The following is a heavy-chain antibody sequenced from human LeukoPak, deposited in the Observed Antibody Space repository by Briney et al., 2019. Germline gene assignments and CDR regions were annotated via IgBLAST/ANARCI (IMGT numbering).Heavy chain of an antibody. CDR1: GFTFSSYS. CDR3: ARDALAVAVDFDY. J-gene: IGHJ4*02. Sequence: GGSLRFSCAASGFTFSSYSMNWVRQAPGKGLEWVSYSSSSSSTIYYADSVKGRFTISRDNAKNSLYLQMNSLRAEDTAVYYCARDALAVAVDFDYWGQGTLVTVSS. V-gene: IGHV3-48*01. D-gene: IGHD6-19*01. CDR2: SSSSSSTI.